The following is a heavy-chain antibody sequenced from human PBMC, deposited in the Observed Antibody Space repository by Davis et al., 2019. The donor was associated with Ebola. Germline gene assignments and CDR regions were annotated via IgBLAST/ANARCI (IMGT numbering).Heavy chain of an antibody. Sequence: AASVTVSRLPSRYIFRHYYINWVRQASGQGLEWMGWVNPSSGHTGYVEKFKGRVTMTGDPSISTAYMELSSLTIDDTAVYYCARGYSPKCRGGDCVNDFWGQGTLVTVST. CDR3: ARGYSPKCRGGDCVNDF. CDR1: RYIFRHYY. V-gene: IGHV1-8*01. D-gene: IGHD2-21*02. J-gene: IGHJ4*02. CDR2: VNPSSGHT.